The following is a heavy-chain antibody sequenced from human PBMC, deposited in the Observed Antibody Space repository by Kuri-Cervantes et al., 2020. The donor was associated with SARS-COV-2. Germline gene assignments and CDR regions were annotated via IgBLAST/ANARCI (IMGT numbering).Heavy chain of an antibody. CDR2: MNPNSGNT. CDR1: GYTFTSYD. CDR3: ARGGSYYLDEYYFDY. Sequence: ASVKVSCKASGYTFTSYDINWVRQATGQGLEWMGWMNPNSGNTGYAQKFQERVTITRDMSTSTAYMELSSLRSEDTAVYYCARGGSYYLDEYYFDYWGQGTLVTVPQ. V-gene: IGHV1-8*01. J-gene: IGHJ4*02. D-gene: IGHD1-26*01.